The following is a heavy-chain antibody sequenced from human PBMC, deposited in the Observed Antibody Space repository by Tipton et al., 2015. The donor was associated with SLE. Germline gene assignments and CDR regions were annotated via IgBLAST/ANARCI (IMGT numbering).Heavy chain of an antibody. J-gene: IGHJ4*02. D-gene: IGHD3-22*01. CDR1: DGSISSYY. CDR2: ICPSGST. Sequence: TLSLTCTVSDGSISSYYWSWIRQPAGNGLEWIGRICPSGSTNYSPSLKSRVTMSVDTSKNQFSLKLSSVTAADTAVYYCATIGDSSGYAPFDHWGQGTLVTVSS. V-gene: IGHV4-4*07. CDR3: ATIGDSSGYAPFDH.